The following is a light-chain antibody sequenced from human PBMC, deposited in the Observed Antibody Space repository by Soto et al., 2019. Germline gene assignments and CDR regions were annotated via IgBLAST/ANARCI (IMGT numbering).Light chain of an antibody. Sequence: DVQLTQSPSSLSASVGDRVTITCQASQDISTYLNWYQQRPGKAPKLLIYDASNVETGVPSRFSRSGSGTDFSFTMNCLQPDDIATYYCQQYGESPFTFGPGTKVDVK. J-gene: IGKJ3*01. CDR1: QDISTY. V-gene: IGKV1-33*01. CDR2: DAS. CDR3: QQYGESPFT.